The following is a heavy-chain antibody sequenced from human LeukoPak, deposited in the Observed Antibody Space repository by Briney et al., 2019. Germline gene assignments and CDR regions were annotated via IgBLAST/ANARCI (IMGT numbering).Heavy chain of an antibody. D-gene: IGHD3-22*01. CDR1: GFTFSSYW. J-gene: IGHJ3*02. Sequence: GGSLRLSCAASGFTFSSYWMSWVRQAPGKGLEWVANIKQDGSDKYYVDSVKGRFTISRDNAKNSLYLQMNSLRAEDTAVYYCARDRGTYYYDTTSHYDAFDIWGQGTMVTVSS. V-gene: IGHV3-7*01. CDR3: ARDRGTYYYDTTSHYDAFDI. CDR2: IKQDGSDK.